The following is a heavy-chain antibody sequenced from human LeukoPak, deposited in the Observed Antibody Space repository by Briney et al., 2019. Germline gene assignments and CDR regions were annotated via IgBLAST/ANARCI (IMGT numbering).Heavy chain of an antibody. Sequence: SETLSLTCTVSGGSISSSSYYWGWIRQPPGKGLEWIGSIYYSGSTYYNPSLKSRVTISVDTSKNQFSLKLSSVTAADTAVYYCARDRILLRDNWFDPWGQGTLVTVSS. V-gene: IGHV4-39*07. CDR1: GGSISSSSYY. J-gene: IGHJ5*02. CDR2: IYYSGST. CDR3: ARDRILLRDNWFDP. D-gene: IGHD3-16*01.